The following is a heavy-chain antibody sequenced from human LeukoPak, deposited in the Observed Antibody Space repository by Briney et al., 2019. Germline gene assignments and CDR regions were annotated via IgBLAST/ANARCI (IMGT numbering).Heavy chain of an antibody. CDR1: GYAFTSYG. CDR3: AREAAVETYFDY. V-gene: IGHV1-18*01. CDR2: ISAYNGNT. J-gene: IGHJ4*02. Sequence: ASVKVSCKASGYAFTSYGISWVRQAPGQGLEWMGWISAYNGNTNYAQKLQGRVTMTTDTSTSTAYMELRSLRSDDTAVYYCAREAAVETYFDYWGQGTLVTVSS. D-gene: IGHD6-19*01.